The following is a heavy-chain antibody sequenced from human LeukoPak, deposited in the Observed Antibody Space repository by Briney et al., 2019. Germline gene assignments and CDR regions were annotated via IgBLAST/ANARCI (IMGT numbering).Heavy chain of an antibody. CDR2: IFQSGNT. CDR1: DYSISSGYY. J-gene: IGHJ4*02. Sequence: ASESLSLTCAVSDYSISSGYYRGWIRQPPGKGLEWIGSIFQSGNTYYNPSLKGRVTISVDTSENRFSLKLTSVTATDTAVYYCARDRRQLVTFDYWGQGTLVTVSS. CDR3: ARDRRQLVTFDY. V-gene: IGHV4-38-2*02. D-gene: IGHD6-13*01.